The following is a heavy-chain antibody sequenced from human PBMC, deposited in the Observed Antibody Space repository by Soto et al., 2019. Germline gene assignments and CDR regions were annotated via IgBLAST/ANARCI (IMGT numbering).Heavy chain of an antibody. Sequence: PSETLSLTCTVSGGSVSSGSYYWSWTRQPPGKGLEWIGDIYYSGSTNYNPSLKSRVTISVNTSNNQFSLKLSSVTAADPAVYYCARGPSGATGKVPWFDPWGQGNLVTVSS. D-gene: IGHD5-12*01. CDR2: IYYSGST. V-gene: IGHV4-61*01. CDR1: GGSVSSGSYY. J-gene: IGHJ5*02. CDR3: ARGPSGATGKVPWFDP.